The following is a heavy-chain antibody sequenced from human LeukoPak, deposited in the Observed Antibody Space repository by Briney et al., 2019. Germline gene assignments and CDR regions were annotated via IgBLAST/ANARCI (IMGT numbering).Heavy chain of an antibody. CDR1: GFTFSSYA. CDR3: AKVPKHTYYYDSSGPGGYYFDY. J-gene: IGHJ4*02. Sequence: SGGSLRLSCAASGFTFSSYAMSWVRQAPGKGLEWVSAISGSGGSTYYADSVKGRFTISRDNSKNTLYLQMNSLRAEDTAVYYCAKVPKHTYYYDSSGPGGYYFDYWGQGTLVTVSS. V-gene: IGHV3-23*01. CDR2: ISGSGGST. D-gene: IGHD3-22*01.